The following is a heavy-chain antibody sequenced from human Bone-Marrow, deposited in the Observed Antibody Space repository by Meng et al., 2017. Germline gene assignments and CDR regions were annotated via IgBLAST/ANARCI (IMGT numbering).Heavy chain of an antibody. CDR1: GGSIISINW. CDR2: IFHTGNP. D-gene: IGHD3-10*01. Sequence: QGPLHESGPGLWNPSGTLSLHCPFFGGSIISINWWTWVRQPPGKGLEWIGEIFHTGNPNFHPSLKSRVTISVDKSKNQFSLKLNSVTAADTAVYYCARVDWSGGNPIDSWGQGTLVTVSS. V-gene: IGHV4-4*02. J-gene: IGHJ4*02. CDR3: ARVDWSGGNPIDS.